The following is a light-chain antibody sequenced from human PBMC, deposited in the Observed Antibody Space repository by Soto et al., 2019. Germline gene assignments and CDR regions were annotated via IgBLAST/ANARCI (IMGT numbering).Light chain of an antibody. CDR1: QNINNY. CDR2: AAS. CDR3: QQGYSNPWT. Sequence: DIQMTQSPSSLSASVGDRVTITCQASQNINNYLNWYQQKPGRAPKLLIYAASNLQSGVPSRFSGRGSGTDFTLTVESLQPEDFATHYCQQGYSNPWTFGQGTKVHIK. V-gene: IGKV1-39*01. J-gene: IGKJ1*01.